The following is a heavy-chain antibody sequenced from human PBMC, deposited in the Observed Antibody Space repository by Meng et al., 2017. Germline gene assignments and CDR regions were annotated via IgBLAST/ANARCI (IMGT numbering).Heavy chain of an antibody. V-gene: IGHV3-20*04. J-gene: IGHJ5*02. CDR1: GFTFDDYG. Sequence: QLVGSGGGVVRPGGSLRLSCAAPGFTFDDYGMSWVRQAPGKGLEWVSGINWNGGSTGYADSVKGRFTISRDNAKNSLYLQMNSLRAEDTALYYCARDRDYGDYWDWFDPWGQGTLVTVSS. CDR2: INWNGGST. D-gene: IGHD4-17*01. CDR3: ARDRDYGDYWDWFDP.